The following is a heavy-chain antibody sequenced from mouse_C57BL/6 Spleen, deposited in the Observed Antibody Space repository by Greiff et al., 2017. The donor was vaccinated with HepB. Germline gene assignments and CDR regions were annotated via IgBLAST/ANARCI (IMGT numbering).Heavy chain of an antibody. D-gene: IGHD1-1*01. CDR3: ATSTVNVPWCAY. CDR2: IYPRSGNT. J-gene: IGHJ3*01. CDR1: GYTFTSYG. V-gene: IGHV1-81*01. Sequence: QVQLQQSGAELARPGASVKLSCKASGYTFTSYGISWVKQRTGQGLEWIGEIYPRSGNTYYNEKFKGKATLTADKSSSTAYMELRSLTSEDSAVYFCATSTVNVPWCAYWGQGTLVTVSA.